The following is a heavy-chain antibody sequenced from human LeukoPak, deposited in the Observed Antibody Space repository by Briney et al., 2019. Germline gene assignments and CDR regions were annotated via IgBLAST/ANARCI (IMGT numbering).Heavy chain of an antibody. J-gene: IGHJ6*03. CDR3: ASNYGSGRSLGYYYMDV. Sequence: PSQTLSLTCTVSGGSISSGSYYWSWIRQPAGKGLEWIGRIYTSGSTNYNPSLKSRVTISVDTSKNQSSLKLSSVTAADTAVYYCASNYGSGRSLGYYYMDVWGKGTTVTVSS. V-gene: IGHV4-61*02. CDR1: GGSISSGSYY. CDR2: IYTSGST. D-gene: IGHD3-10*01.